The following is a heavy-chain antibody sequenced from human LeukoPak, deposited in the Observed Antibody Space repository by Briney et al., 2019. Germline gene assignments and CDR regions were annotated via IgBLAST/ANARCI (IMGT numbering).Heavy chain of an antibody. V-gene: IGHV4-39*01. J-gene: IGHJ6*03. CDR2: IHYSGST. Sequence: SETLSLTCTVSGGSISSNSYYWGWIRQPPGKGLEWIGSIHYSGSTYYNASLKSRVTISVNTSKNQFSLKLSSVTAADTAVYYCARGRRRLSVYYFMDVWGKGTTVTVSS. D-gene: IGHD4-17*01. CDR1: GGSISSNSYY. CDR3: ARGRRRLSVYYFMDV.